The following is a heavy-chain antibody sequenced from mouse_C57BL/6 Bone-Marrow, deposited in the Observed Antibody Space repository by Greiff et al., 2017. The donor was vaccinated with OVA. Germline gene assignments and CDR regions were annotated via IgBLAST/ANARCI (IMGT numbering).Heavy chain of an antibody. Sequence: EVKLVESGGGLVKPGGSLKLSCAASGFTFSSYTMSWVRQTPEKRLEWVATISGGGGNTYYPDSVKGRVTISRDNAKNTLYLQMSSLRSEDTALYYCASMVTTYFDVWGTGTTVTVSS. CDR1: GFTFSSYT. CDR2: ISGGGGNT. V-gene: IGHV5-9*01. CDR3: ASMVTTYFDV. J-gene: IGHJ1*03. D-gene: IGHD2-2*01.